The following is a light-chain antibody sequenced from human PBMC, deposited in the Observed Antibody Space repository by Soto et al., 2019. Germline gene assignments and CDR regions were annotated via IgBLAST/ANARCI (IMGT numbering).Light chain of an antibody. CDR2: GAS. J-gene: IGKJ5*01. V-gene: IGKV3D-15*01. CDR1: QSVSSN. Sequence: IVLTQSPATLSVSPGERAALSCRASQSVSSNLAWHQQRPGQAPRLLIYGASTRATGVPARFSGGGSGTELTITITSLQSEDFEVYCCQQYNNWPLTFGPGTRLEIK. CDR3: QQYNNWPLT.